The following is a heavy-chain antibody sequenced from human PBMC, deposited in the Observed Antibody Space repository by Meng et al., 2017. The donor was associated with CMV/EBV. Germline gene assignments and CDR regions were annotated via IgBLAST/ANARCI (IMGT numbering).Heavy chain of an antibody. CDR3: TTVTILIDY. CDR1: GFTFSNAW. J-gene: IGHJ4*02. Sequence: GESLKISCAASGFTFSNAWMSWVRQAPGKGPEWVCRIKSKTDGGTTDYAAPVKGRFTISRDDSKNTLYLQMNSLKTEDTAVYYCTTVTILIDYWGQGTLVTVSS. CDR2: IKSKTDGGTT. D-gene: IGHD3-3*01. V-gene: IGHV3-15*01.